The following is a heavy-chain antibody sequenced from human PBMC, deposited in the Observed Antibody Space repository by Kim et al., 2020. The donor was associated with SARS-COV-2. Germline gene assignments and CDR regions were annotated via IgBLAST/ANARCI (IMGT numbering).Heavy chain of an antibody. CDR3: ARELGGSGFYPKGTFFYYFGLDV. J-gene: IGHJ6*02. Sequence: GGSLRLSCAASGFTFSDYYLSWIRQAPGRGPEWISYISGGSTYTNYADSVKGRFTISRDNAKNLLYLEMTSLRVEDTARYYCARELGGSGFYPKGTFFYYFGLDVWGQGAAVTVSS. V-gene: IGHV3-11*05. CDR2: ISGGSTYT. D-gene: IGHD3-22*01. CDR1: GFTFSDYY.